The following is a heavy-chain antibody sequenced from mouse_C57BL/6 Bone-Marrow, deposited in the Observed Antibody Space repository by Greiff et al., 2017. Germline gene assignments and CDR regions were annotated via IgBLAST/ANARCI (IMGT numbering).Heavy chain of an antibody. V-gene: IGHV5-9-1*02. CDR1: GFTFSSYA. Sequence: DVHLVESGEGLVKPGGSLKLSCAASGFTFSSYAMSWVRQTPEKRLEWVAYISSGGDYIYYADTVKGRFTISRDNARNTLYLQMSSLKSEDTAMYCCTTHWGGVDFWGQGTTLTVSS. CDR3: TTHWGGVDF. D-gene: IGHD4-1*01. J-gene: IGHJ2*01. CDR2: ISSGGDYI.